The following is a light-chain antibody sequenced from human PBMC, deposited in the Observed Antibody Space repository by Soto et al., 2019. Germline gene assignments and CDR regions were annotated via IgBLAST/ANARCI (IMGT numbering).Light chain of an antibody. CDR3: MQDVELPFT. Sequence: RTDAPYSLAVSLGERATMNCKSSQGVLDSSNNKNYLAWYLQKPGHPPQPLIYEVSNRFSGVPDRFSASGSGTDFTLKISRVEAEDVGIYYCMQDVELPFTFGGGTKV. CDR1: QGVLDSSNNKNY. V-gene: IGKV2D-29*01. J-gene: IGKJ4*01. CDR2: EVS.